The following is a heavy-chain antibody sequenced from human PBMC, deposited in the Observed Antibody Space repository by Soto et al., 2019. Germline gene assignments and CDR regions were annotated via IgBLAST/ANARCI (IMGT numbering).Heavy chain of an antibody. CDR2: INPNSGGT. CDR1: GYTFTGYY. V-gene: IGHV1-2*02. J-gene: IGHJ6*02. D-gene: IGHD3-9*01. Sequence: QVQLVQSGAEVKKPGASVKVSCKASGYTFTGYYMHWVRQAPGQGLEWMGWINPNSGGTNYAQKFQGRVTMTRDTSISTAYMELSRLRSDDTAVYYCARDDYDILTGYYLYTQSRYYGMDVWGQGTTVTVSS. CDR3: ARDDYDILTGYYLYTQSRYYGMDV.